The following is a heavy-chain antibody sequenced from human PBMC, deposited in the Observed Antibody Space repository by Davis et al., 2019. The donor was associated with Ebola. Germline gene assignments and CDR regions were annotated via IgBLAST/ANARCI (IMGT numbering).Heavy chain of an antibody. J-gene: IGHJ5*02. Sequence: SVKVSCKTSGGTFTNYAVNWVRQAPGQGLEWMGRIIPVVDTTDYAQKFQGRVTLTTDKATNTAYMELRGLRFDDTAVYYCARGKWFDPWGQGTLVTVSS. CDR3: ARGKWFDP. V-gene: IGHV1-69*04. CDR1: GGTFTNYA. CDR2: IIPVVDTT.